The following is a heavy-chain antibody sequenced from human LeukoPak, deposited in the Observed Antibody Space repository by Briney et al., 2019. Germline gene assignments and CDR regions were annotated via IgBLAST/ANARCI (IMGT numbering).Heavy chain of an antibody. D-gene: IGHD2-21*01. J-gene: IGHJ6*02. V-gene: IGHV4-39*01. CDR2: IYYSGST. CDR3: ARHRRDTDYYYYGMDV. CDR1: GGSISSSSYY. Sequence: SETLSLTCTVSGGSISSSSYYWGWIRQPPGKGLEWIGSIYYSGSTYYNPSLKSRVTISVDTSKNQFSLKLSSVTAADTAVYYCARHRRDTDYYYYGMDVWGQGTTVTVS.